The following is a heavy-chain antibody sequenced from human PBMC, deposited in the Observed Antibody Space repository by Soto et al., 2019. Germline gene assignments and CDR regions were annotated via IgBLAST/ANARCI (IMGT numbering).Heavy chain of an antibody. CDR1: GFTFSSYG. V-gene: IGHV3-33*01. J-gene: IGHJ6*02. Sequence: GGSLRLSCAASGFTFSSYGMHWVRQAPGKGLEWVAVIWYDGSNKYYADSVKGRFTISRDNSKNTLYLQMNSLRAEDTAVYYCARDPPRIAAAPHGKYYYYYYGMDVWGQGTTVTVSS. CDR2: IWYDGSNK. CDR3: ARDPPRIAAAPHGKYYYYYYGMDV. D-gene: IGHD6-13*01.